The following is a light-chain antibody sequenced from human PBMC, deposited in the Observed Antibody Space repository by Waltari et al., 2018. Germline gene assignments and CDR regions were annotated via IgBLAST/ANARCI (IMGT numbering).Light chain of an antibody. CDR1: RSDCGHSTL. Sequence: QSGLTQPAPVSGSPGQSITISCTGTRSDCGHSTLFSWYQKYPGTPPPPMVYEVTKRASGVSDRFSGSKSGNTASLTIHGLQSEDEADYYCCSYVGLGIYVFGSGTKVTVL. V-gene: IGLV2-23*02. J-gene: IGLJ1*01. CDR3: CSYVGLGIYV. CDR2: EVT.